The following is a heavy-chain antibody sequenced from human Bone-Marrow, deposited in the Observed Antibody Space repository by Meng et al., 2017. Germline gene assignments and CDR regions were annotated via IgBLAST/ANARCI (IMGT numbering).Heavy chain of an antibody. Sequence: SVKVSCKVSGYTLTELSMHWVRQAPGKGLEWMGGFDPEDGETIYAQKFQGRVTMTEDTSTDTAYMELSSLRSENTAVYYCATRILSNYYGSGSYYSEYWGQGTLVTVSS. D-gene: IGHD3-10*01. J-gene: IGHJ4*02. CDR1: GYTLTELS. CDR3: ATRILSNYYGSGSYYSEY. CDR2: FDPEDGET. V-gene: IGHV1-24*01.